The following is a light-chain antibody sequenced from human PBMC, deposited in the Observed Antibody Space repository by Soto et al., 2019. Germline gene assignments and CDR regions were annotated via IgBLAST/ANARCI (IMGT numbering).Light chain of an antibody. CDR3: QQYNSYSALT. V-gene: IGKV1-5*03. Sequence: DTQMTQSPSTLSASVGDRVAITCRVSQSISTWLAWYQQKPGKAPKLLVYKASTLEAGVPSRFSGSGSGVDFTLTISNLQPDDFATYYCQQYNSYSALTFGGGTKVDIK. CDR1: QSISTW. CDR2: KAS. J-gene: IGKJ4*01.